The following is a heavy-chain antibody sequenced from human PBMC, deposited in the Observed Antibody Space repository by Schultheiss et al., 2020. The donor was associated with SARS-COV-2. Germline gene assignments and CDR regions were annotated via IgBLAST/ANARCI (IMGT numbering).Heavy chain of an antibody. Sequence: SETLSLTWAVSGGSISSSNWWSWVRQPPGKGLEWIGKIYHSGSTKYNPSLKTRVTISVDKSKNQFSLKLNSVTAADTAVYYCARDPNGYCSGDSCYYVWGQGTLVTVSS. CDR3: ARDPNGYCSGDSCYYV. CDR2: IYHSGST. CDR1: GGSISSSNW. D-gene: IGHD2-15*01. V-gene: IGHV4-4*02. J-gene: IGHJ4*02.